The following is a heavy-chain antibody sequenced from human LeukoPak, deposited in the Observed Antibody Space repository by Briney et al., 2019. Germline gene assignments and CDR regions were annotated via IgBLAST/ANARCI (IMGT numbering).Heavy chain of an antibody. CDR3: ARQGCTNGVCYGFDY. CDR1: GYSISSGYY. D-gene: IGHD2-8*01. J-gene: IGHJ4*02. Sequence: PSETLSLTCAVSGYSISSGYYWGWIRQPPGKGLEWIGSIYHSGSTYYNPSPKSRVTISVDTSKNQFSLKLSSVTAADTAVYYCARQGCTNGVCYGFDYWGQGTLVTVSS. V-gene: IGHV4-38-2*01. CDR2: IYHSGST.